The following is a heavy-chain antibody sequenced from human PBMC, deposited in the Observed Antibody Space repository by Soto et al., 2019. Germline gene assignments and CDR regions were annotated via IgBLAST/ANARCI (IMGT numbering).Heavy chain of an antibody. J-gene: IGHJ6*02. V-gene: IGHV3-33*01. CDR2: IWFDGSNK. D-gene: IGHD4-17*01. CDR1: GFSFSDYG. Sequence: QVQLVESGGGVVQPGTSLRLSCAASGFSFSDYGMHWVRQAPGKGPEWVAVIWFDGSNKYYAESVKGRFTISRDNSKNTVDLQMDRLRADDTAVYYCARRRSTVTTAWFYHAMDVWGQGTTVTVSS. CDR3: ARRRSTVTTAWFYHAMDV.